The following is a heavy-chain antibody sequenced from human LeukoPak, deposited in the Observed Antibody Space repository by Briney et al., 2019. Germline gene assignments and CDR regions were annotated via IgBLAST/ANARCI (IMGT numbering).Heavy chain of an antibody. CDR1: GFTFSSYE. J-gene: IGHJ4*02. V-gene: IGHV3-21*01. D-gene: IGHD5-12*01. CDR3: ARDPGGYSGYDPDY. Sequence: GGSLRLSCAASGFTFSSYEMNWVRQAPGKGLEWVSSISSSSYIYYADSVKGRFTISRDNAKNSLYLQMNSLRAEDTAVYYCARDPGGYSGYDPDYWGQGTLVTVSS. CDR2: ISSSSYI.